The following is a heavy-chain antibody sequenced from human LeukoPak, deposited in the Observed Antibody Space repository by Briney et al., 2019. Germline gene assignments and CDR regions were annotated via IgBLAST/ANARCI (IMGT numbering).Heavy chain of an antibody. V-gene: IGHV3-23*01. CDR3: AKDTPSRIDS. Sequence: PGGSLRLSCAASGFTFSAYAMAWVRQAPGKGLEWVSHISISGGSTYYADSVKGRFTISRGNSKNTLYLQMNSLRAEDTAVYYCAKDTPSRIDSWGQGTLVTVSS. J-gene: IGHJ4*02. CDR1: GFTFSAYA. CDR2: ISISGGST.